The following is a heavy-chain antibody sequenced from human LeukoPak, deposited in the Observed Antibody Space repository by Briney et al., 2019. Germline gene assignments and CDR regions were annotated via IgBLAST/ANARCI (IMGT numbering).Heavy chain of an antibody. D-gene: IGHD6-6*01. CDR3: ARDGPYSSSSSYYYSYMDV. J-gene: IGHJ6*03. Sequence: ASVKVSCKPPGGTFSTYGVTWVRQAPGQGLEWMGRIIPVFGTVSYAEKFQGRVTIITDDSSSSAYMELRSLRSEDTAVYYCARDGPYSSSSSYYYSYMDVWGKGTTVTVSS. CDR2: IIPVFGTV. V-gene: IGHV1-69*05. CDR1: GGTFSTYG.